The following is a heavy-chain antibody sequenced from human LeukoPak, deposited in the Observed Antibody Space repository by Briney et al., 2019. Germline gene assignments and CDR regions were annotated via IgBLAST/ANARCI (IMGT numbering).Heavy chain of an antibody. V-gene: IGHV4-59*08. CDR3: ARGTHYYDILTGLGY. CDR1: GGSISSYY. Sequence: PSETLSLTCTVSGGSISSYYWSWIRQPPGKGLEWIGYIYYSGSTNYNPSLKSRVTISVDTSKNQFSLKLSSVTAADTAVYYCARGTHYYDILTGLGYWGQGTLVTVSS. CDR2: IYYSGST. J-gene: IGHJ4*02. D-gene: IGHD3-9*01.